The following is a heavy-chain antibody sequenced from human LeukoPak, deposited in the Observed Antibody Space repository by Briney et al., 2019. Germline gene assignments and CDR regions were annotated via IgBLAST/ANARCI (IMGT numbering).Heavy chain of an antibody. D-gene: IGHD5-24*01. Sequence: SETLSLTCTVSGGSISSYYWSWIRQPPGKGLEWIEYIYYSGSTNYNPSLKSRVTISVDTSKNQFSLKLSSVTAADTAVYYCAGQDGYNLGYFDYWGQGTLVTVSS. CDR3: AGQDGYNLGYFDY. CDR1: GGSISSYY. CDR2: IYYSGST. J-gene: IGHJ4*02. V-gene: IGHV4-59*01.